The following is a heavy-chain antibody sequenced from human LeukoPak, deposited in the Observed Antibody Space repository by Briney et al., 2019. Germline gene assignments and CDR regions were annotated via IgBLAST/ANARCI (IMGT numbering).Heavy chain of an antibody. CDR3: ASYYGSGSYYLDY. CDR1: GGSISSYY. D-gene: IGHD3-10*01. J-gene: IGHJ4*02. Sequence: SETLSLTCTVSGGSISSYYWNWIRQPPGKGLEWIGFIYYSGSTNYNPSLKSRVTISVDTSKNQFSLKLGSVTAADTAVYYCASYYGSGSYYLDYWGQGTLVTVSS. V-gene: IGHV4-59*08. CDR2: IYYSGST.